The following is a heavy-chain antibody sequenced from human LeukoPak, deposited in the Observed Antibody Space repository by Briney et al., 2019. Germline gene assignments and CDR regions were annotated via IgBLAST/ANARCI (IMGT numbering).Heavy chain of an antibody. V-gene: IGHV4-61*01. Sequence: SETLSLTCTVSGGSNSSGSYYWSWIRQPPGKGLDWITYMSPRGTTKYNPSLKSRVTTSVDTSRTQFSLRLSSVTAADTAVYYWARGQDGRSGTFDYWGQGILVTVSS. D-gene: IGHD1-7*01. CDR2: MSPRGTT. J-gene: IGHJ4*02. CDR1: GGSNSSGSYY. CDR3: ARGQDGRSGTFDY.